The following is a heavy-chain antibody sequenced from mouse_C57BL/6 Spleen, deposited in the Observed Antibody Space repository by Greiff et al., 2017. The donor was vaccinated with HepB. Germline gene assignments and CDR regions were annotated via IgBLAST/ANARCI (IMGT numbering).Heavy chain of an antibody. J-gene: IGHJ1*03. D-gene: IGHD1-1*01. CDR1: GYTFTDYY. V-gene: IGHV1-76*01. CDR3: ARLYYGSSYEGYFDV. CDR2: IYPGSGNT. Sequence: VQLQQSGAELVRPGASVKLSCKASGYTFTDYYINWVKQRPGQGLEWIARIYPGSGNTYYNEKFKGKATLTAEKSSSTAYMQLSSLTSEDSAVYFCARLYYGSSYEGYFDVWGTGTTVTVSS.